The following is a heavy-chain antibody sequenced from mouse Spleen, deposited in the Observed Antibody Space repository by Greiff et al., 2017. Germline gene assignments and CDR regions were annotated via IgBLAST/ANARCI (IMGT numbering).Heavy chain of an antibody. CDR3: ARGGLWGYYFDY. V-gene: IGHV1S137*01. J-gene: IGHJ2*01. CDR1: GYTFTDYA. D-gene: IGHD3-3*01. CDR2: ISTYYGDA. Sequence: VKLQESGAELVRPGVSVKISCKGSGYTFTDYAMHWVKQSHAKSLEWIGVISTYYGDASYNQKFKGKATMTVDKSSSTAYMELARLTSEDSAIYYCARGGLWGYYFDYWGQGTTLTVSS.